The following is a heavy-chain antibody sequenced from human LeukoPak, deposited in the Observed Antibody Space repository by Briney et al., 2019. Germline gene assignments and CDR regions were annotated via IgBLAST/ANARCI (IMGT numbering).Heavy chain of an antibody. CDR2: IIPIFGTA. D-gene: IGHD6-13*01. J-gene: IGHJ6*03. CDR3: ARDRDSSSWYGVDMDV. CDR1: GGAFSSYA. V-gene: IGHV1-69*13. Sequence: GASVKVSCKASGGAFSSYAISWVRQAPGQGLEWMGGIIPIFGTANYAQKFQGRVTITADESTSTAYMELSSLRSEDTAVYCCARDRDSSSWYGVDMDVWGKGTTVTVSS.